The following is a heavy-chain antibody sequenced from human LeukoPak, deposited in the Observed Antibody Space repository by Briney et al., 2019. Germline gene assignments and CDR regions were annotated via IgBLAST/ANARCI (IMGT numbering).Heavy chain of an antibody. CDR1: GYTFTGYY. D-gene: IGHD6-19*01. J-gene: IGHJ6*02. CDR3: ARGQGEVAGTPLYYYYGMDV. CDR2: INPNIGGT. V-gene: IGHV1-2*02. Sequence: GASVKVSCKASGYTFTGYYMHWVRQAPGQGLEWMGWINPNIGGTNYAQKFQGRVTMTRDTSISTAYMELSRRRSDDTAVYYCARGQGEVAGTPLYYYYGMDVWGQGTTVTVSS.